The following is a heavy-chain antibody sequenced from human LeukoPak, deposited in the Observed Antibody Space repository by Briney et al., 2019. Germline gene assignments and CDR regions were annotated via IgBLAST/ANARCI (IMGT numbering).Heavy chain of an antibody. V-gene: IGHV3-74*01. CDR3: ARDSKWVSY. J-gene: IGHJ4*02. D-gene: IGHD2-8*01. Sequence: PGGSLRLSCAASGFTFSNYWMHWVRQDPGKGLVWVSRINPDGSDTSYADSVKGRFTISRDNAKNTVYLQMNSLRAEDTAIYYCARDSKWVSYWGQGTLVTVSS. CDR1: GFTFSNYW. CDR2: INPDGSDT.